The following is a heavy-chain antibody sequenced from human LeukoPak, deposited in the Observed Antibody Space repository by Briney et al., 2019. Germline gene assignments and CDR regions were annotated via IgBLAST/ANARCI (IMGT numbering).Heavy chain of an antibody. CDR2: ISSRTSYI. Sequence: GGSLRLSCAASGFTFRRYSMNWVREAPGKGLEWVSFISSRTSYISYADSVKGRFTISRENAKSSLWLQMNSLRAEDTAVYYCARATNGRFDIWGQGTMVTVSS. CDR1: GFTFRRYS. V-gene: IGHV3-21*01. D-gene: IGHD2-8*01. CDR3: ARATNGRFDI. J-gene: IGHJ3*02.